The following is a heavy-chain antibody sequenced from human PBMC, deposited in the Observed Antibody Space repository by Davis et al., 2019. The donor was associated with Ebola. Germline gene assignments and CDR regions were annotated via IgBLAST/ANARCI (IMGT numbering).Heavy chain of an antibody. V-gene: IGHV3-73*01. J-gene: IGHJ4*02. Sequence: GRSLRLSCPPSGFTFSGSAIPWVRQASGKGLEWVGRIRSKANSYATAYAASVKGRFTISRDDSKNTLYLKMNSLRAEDTAVYYCAKGTVQGSFDYWGQGTLVTVSS. CDR1: GFTFSGSA. D-gene: IGHD3-10*01. CDR3: AKGTVQGSFDY. CDR2: IRSKANSYAT.